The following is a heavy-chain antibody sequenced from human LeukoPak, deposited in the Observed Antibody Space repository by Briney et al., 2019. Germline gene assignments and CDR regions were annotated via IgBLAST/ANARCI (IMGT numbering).Heavy chain of an antibody. CDR2: INPSGGST. CDR3: ARVGRRGYDFVAY. J-gene: IGHJ4*02. Sequence: ASVKVSCKASGYTFTSYYMHWVRQAPGQGLEWMGIINPSGGSTSYAQKFQGRVTMTRDTSTSTVYMELSSLRSVDTAVYYRARVGRRGYDFVAYWGQGTLVTVSS. V-gene: IGHV1-46*01. CDR1: GYTFTSYY. D-gene: IGHD5-12*01.